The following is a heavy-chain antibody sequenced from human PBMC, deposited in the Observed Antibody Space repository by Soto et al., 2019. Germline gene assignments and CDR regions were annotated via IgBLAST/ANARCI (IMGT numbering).Heavy chain of an antibody. D-gene: IGHD2-15*01. CDR3: AKQGCPTGGCYQSPLYYFDY. J-gene: IGHJ4*02. Sequence: EVQLLESGGVLEQPGGSLRLSCAASGFTFSSYDMSWVRQASGKGLEWVSLISGSGDSTYYTDSVKGRFSISRDNSKNTLYLQMNSLRAEDTAVYYCAKQGCPTGGCYQSPLYYFDYWGQGTLVTVSS. CDR2: ISGSGDST. CDR1: GFTFSSYD. V-gene: IGHV3-23*01.